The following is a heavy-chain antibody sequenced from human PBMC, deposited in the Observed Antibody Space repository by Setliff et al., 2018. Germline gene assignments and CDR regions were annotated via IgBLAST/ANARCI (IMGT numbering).Heavy chain of an antibody. J-gene: IGHJ3*01. D-gene: IGHD5-18*01. V-gene: IGHV4-4*09. CDR3: ARHHGDTAMVRGAFDF. CDR1: GGSVSTFY. CDR2: IFTSGST. Sequence: PSETLSLTCRVSGGSVSTFYWTWIRQPPGKGLEWIGYIFTSGSTQYNPSLKSRVTISLDTSKNQFSLKLSSVTAADTAVYYCARHHGDTAMVRGAFDFWGQGTMVT.